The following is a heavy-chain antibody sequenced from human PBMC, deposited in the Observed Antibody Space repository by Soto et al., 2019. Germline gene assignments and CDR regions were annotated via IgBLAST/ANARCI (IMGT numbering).Heavy chain of an antibody. CDR2: IFSNDET. J-gene: IGHJ6*02. Sequence: SGPTLVNPTETLTLTCTVSDFSLSIPRMGVAWIRQPPGKALEWLAHIFSNDETSYSTSLKSRLTISKDTSKSQVVLTITNMDPVDIATYYCAWIPYYSDSSGYYSYGYSYGLDVWGQGTTVTV. V-gene: IGHV2-26*01. CDR3: AWIPYYSDSSGYYSYGYSYGLDV. CDR1: DFSLSIPRMG. D-gene: IGHD3-22*01.